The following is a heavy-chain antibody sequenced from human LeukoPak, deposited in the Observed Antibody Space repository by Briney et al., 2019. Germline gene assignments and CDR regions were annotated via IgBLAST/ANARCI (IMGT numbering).Heavy chain of an antibody. CDR1: GFTLRKYV. V-gene: IGHV3-23*01. CDR2: IGGTDGTT. D-gene: IGHD3-10*01. Sequence: PGGSLRLFCAASGFTLRKYVMYWVRQAPGKGLEWVSAIGGTDGTTFYAAFVKGRFTISRDNSRNTLYLQMNSLRAEDTAVYYCTRRIDGAGSYYIDFWGQGTVVTVSS. J-gene: IGHJ4*02. CDR3: TRRIDGAGSYYIDF.